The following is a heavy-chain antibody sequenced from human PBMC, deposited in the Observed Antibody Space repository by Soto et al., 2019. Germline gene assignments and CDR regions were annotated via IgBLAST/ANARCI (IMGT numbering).Heavy chain of an antibody. CDR2: IYPGDSDR. J-gene: IGHJ6*02. Sequence: XESLKVSCKCSGNRFTTYWIGLVLQMPGKGLEWMGTIYPGDSDRRYSPSFQGQVTISVDKSISTAYLQWSSLKASDTAMYYCERHYYYGMEVWGQGTTVTVPS. V-gene: IGHV5-51*01. CDR1: GNRFTTYW. CDR3: ERHYYYGMEV.